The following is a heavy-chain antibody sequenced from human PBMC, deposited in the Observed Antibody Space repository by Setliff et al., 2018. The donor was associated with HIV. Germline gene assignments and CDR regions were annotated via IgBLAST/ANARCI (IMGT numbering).Heavy chain of an antibody. Sequence: SETLSLTCTVAGGSIDSGNYDWNWVRQPGGKGLEWIGRIYTRGSTKYSPTFESRVTMSLDTPKNQFSLNLRFVTAADTALYYCVRSGCNGNICYDSRGWLDSWGQGTQVTVSS. CDR2: IYTRGST. D-gene: IGHD5-12*01. CDR1: GGSIDSGNYD. CDR3: VRSGCNGNICYDSRGWLDS. J-gene: IGHJ5*01. V-gene: IGHV4-61*02.